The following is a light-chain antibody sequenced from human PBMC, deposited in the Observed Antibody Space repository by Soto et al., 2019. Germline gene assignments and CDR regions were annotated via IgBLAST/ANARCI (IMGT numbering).Light chain of an antibody. V-gene: IGLV2-8*01. Sequence: QSALTQPPSASGSPGQSVTISCTGTSSDVGPYKYVSWYQQHPGKAPKLIIYAVNQRPSGVPDRFSGSKSGNTASLTVSGLQAEDEADYYCSSYASGNIYVFGTGTQLTVL. CDR2: AVN. CDR3: SSYASGNIYV. J-gene: IGLJ1*01. CDR1: SSDVGPYKY.